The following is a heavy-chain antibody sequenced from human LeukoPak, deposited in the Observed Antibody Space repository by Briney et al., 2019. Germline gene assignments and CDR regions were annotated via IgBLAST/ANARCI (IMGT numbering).Heavy chain of an antibody. CDR3: ARVWGYGDYGFFRSLGFDAFDI. Sequence: GGSLRLSCAASGFTFSTYWMSWVRQAPGKGLEWVANIKQDGSEKYYVDSVKGRFTISKDNAKNSLFLQMNSLRAEDTAVYYCARVWGYGDYGFFRSLGFDAFDIWGQGTMVTVSS. D-gene: IGHD4-17*01. CDR1: GFTFSTYW. CDR2: IKQDGSEK. V-gene: IGHV3-7*01. J-gene: IGHJ3*02.